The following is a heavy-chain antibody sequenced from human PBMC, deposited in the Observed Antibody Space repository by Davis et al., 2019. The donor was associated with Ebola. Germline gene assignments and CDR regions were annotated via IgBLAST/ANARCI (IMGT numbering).Heavy chain of an antibody. J-gene: IGHJ5*02. Sequence: GESLKISCKDSGNSFTSHWIGWVRQMPGKGLDWMGIIYTGDSDTRYSPSFQGHVTISADKSINTAYLQWSSLKASDTAVYYCARLGSGSMLGWFDPWGQGTLVTVSS. CDR2: IYTGDSDT. D-gene: IGHD3-22*01. V-gene: IGHV5-51*01. CDR3: ARLGSGSMLGWFDP. CDR1: GNSFTSHW.